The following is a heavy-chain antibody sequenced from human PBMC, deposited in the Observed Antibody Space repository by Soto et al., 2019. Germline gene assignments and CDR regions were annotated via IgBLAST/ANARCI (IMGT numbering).Heavy chain of an antibody. V-gene: IGHV1-46*01. CDR2: INPSGGST. CDR3: ARDGAYYYGSGSYSHFDY. D-gene: IGHD3-10*01. CDR1: GYTFTSYY. J-gene: IGHJ4*02. Sequence: AASVKVSCKASGYTFTSYYMHWVRQAPGQGLEWMGIINPSGGSTSYAQKFQGRVTMTRDTSTSTVYMELSSLRSEDTAVYYCARDGAYYYGSGSYSHFDYWGQGTLVTVSS.